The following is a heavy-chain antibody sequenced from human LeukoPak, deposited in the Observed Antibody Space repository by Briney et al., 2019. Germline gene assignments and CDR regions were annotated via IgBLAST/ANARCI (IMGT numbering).Heavy chain of an antibody. CDR3: ARNPYYSNYVSSYYYYGMDV. V-gene: IGHV3-11*01. CDR2: ISSSGSTI. CDR1: GFTFSDYY. Sequence: GGSLRLSCAASGFTFSDYYMSWIRQAPGKGLEWVSYISSSGSTIYYADSVKDRFTISRDNAKNSLYLQMNSLRAEDTAVYYCARNPYYSNYVSSYYYYGMDVWGQGTTVTVSS. D-gene: IGHD4-4*01. J-gene: IGHJ6*02.